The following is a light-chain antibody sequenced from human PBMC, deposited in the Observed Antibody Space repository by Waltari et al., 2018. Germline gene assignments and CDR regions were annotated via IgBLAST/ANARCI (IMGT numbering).Light chain of an antibody. J-gene: IGLJ3*02. CDR2: RNN. CDR1: RNNVGNQG. Sequence: QAGLTQPPSVSKDLRQTATLPCTGNRNNVGNQGDAWLQQYQAHPPNLRFYRNNNRPSGISARFSASRSGNTASLTITGLQPEDEADYYCSAWDSNLSAWVFGGGTKLTVL. V-gene: IGLV10-54*04. CDR3: SAWDSNLSAWV.